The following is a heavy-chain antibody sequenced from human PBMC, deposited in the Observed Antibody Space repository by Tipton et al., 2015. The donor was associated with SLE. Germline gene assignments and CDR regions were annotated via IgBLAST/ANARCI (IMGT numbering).Heavy chain of an antibody. CDR3: ARVLVGATYFDY. Sequence: SLRLSCAVSGFTFSSYWMSWVRQAPGKGLEWVANIKQDGSEKYYVDSVKGRFTISRDNAKNSLYLQMNSLRAEDTAVYYCARVLVGATYFDYWGQGTLVTVSS. J-gene: IGHJ4*02. D-gene: IGHD1-26*01. V-gene: IGHV3-7*01. CDR2: IKQDGSEK. CDR1: GFTFSSYW.